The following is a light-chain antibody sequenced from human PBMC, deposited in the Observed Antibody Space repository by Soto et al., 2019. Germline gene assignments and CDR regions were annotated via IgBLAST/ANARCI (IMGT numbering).Light chain of an antibody. CDR1: QSISSY. CDR3: QQSYSTPQPT. Sequence: DIQMTQSPSSLSASVGDRVTITCRASQSISSYLNWYQQKPGKAPKLLIYAASSLQSGVPSRFNGSGSGTDFTLTISSLQPEDFATYYCQQSYSTPQPTFGGGTKVEIK. CDR2: AAS. J-gene: IGKJ4*01. V-gene: IGKV1-39*01.